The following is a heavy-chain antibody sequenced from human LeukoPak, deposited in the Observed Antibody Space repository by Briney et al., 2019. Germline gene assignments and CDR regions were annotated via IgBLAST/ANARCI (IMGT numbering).Heavy chain of an antibody. CDR3: ARDIKGQYQDAFDI. Sequence: PGGSLRLSCAASGFTFSSYEMNWVRQAPGKGLEWVSYISSSGSNIKYADSVKGRFTISRGNAKNSVYLQMNSLRAEDTAVYYCARDIKGQYQDAFDIWGQGTMATVSS. V-gene: IGHV3-48*03. CDR2: ISSSGSNI. CDR1: GFTFSSYE. D-gene: IGHD2-2*01. J-gene: IGHJ3*02.